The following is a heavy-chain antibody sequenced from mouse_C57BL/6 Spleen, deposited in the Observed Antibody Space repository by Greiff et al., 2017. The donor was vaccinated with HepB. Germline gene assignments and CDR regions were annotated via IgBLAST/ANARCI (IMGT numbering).Heavy chain of an antibody. CDR1: GFTFSSYT. CDR3: ARQDDYEGAWFAY. D-gene: IGHD2-4*01. J-gene: IGHJ3*01. CDR2: ISGGGGNT. V-gene: IGHV5-9*01. Sequence: EVKLMESGGGLVKPGGSLKLSCAASGFTFSSYTMSWVRQTPEKRLEWVATISGGGGNTYYPDSVKGRFTISRDNAKNTLYLQMSSLRSEDTALYYCARQDDYEGAWFAYWGQGTLVTVSA.